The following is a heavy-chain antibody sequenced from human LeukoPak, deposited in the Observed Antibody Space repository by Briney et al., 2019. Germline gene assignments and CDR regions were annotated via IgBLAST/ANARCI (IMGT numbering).Heavy chain of an antibody. V-gene: IGHV1-3*01. D-gene: IGHD2-2*02. J-gene: IGHJ5*02. CDR1: GYTFTSYA. CDR2: INAGNGNT. Sequence: ASVKVSCKASGYTFTSYAMHWVRQAPGQRLEWMGWINAGNGNTKYSQKFQGRVTITRDTSASTAYMELSSLRSEDTAVYYCARVPSVHCSSTSCYTGGLFDPWGQGTLVTVSS. CDR3: ARVPSVHCSSTSCYTGGLFDP.